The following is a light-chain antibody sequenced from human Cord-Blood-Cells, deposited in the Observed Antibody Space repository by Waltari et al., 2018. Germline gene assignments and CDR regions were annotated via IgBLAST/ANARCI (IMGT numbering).Light chain of an antibody. V-gene: IGKV1-5*01. CDR2: DAS. Sequence: DIQMTQSPSTLSAPVGDRVTITCRASQSISSWLAWYQPKPGKAPKLLIYDASSLESGVPSRFSGSGSGTEFTLTISSLQPDDFATYYCQQYNSYSYTFGQGTKLEIK. CDR3: QQYNSYSYT. CDR1: QSISSW. J-gene: IGKJ2*01.